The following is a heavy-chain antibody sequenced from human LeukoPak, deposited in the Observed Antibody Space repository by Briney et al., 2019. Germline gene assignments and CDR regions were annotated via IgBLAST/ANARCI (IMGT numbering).Heavy chain of an antibody. CDR2: IWYDGSNK. Sequence: PGGSLRLSCAASGFTFSSYGLHWVRQAPGKGLEWVAVIWYDGSNKYYADSVKGRFTISRDNSKNTLYLQMNSLRAEDTAVYYCARAPYGDYGYYYYGMDVGGQGTTVTVSS. CDR3: ARAPYGDYGYYYYGMDV. CDR1: GFTFSSYG. D-gene: IGHD4-17*01. J-gene: IGHJ6*02. V-gene: IGHV3-33*01.